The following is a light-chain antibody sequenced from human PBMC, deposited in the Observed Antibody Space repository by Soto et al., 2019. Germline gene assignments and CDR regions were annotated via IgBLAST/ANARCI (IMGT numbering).Light chain of an antibody. CDR3: QQYGASPFT. CDR2: GAS. CDR1: QSLGSY. V-gene: IGKV3-20*01. J-gene: IGKJ3*01. Sequence: EIVLTQSPGTRSLSPGEVATLSCRASQSLGSYLAWYHQKPGQPPRLLIYGASSRATGVPDRFSGTGSGTDFTLTISRLDPEDFAVYYCQQYGASPFTFVPGTKVDIK.